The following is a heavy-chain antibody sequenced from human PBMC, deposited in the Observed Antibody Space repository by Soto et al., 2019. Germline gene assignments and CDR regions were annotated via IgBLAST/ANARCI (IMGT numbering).Heavy chain of an antibody. CDR2: ISASGGST. CDR1: GFAFSSYA. Sequence: QLLESGGGLGQTGGSLRLSFVASGFAFSSYAMSWVRQSPGKGLEWVSGISASGGSTYYADSVKGRFTISTDTSKNTHYLEMNRLRAEATAAYFWASPRRGDIYYYGMDVWGQGNTVTVSS. J-gene: IGHJ6*02. V-gene: IGHV3-23*01. CDR3: ASPRRGDIYYYGMDV.